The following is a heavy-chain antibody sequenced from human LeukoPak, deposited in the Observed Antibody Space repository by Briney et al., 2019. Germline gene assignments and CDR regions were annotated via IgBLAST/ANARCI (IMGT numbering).Heavy chain of an antibody. CDR3: AGCSSTSCRNWFDP. V-gene: IGHV4-4*09. CDR2: IYTSGST. Sequence: SETLSLTCTVSGGSISSYYWSLIRQPPGKGLEWIGYIYTSGSTNYNPSLKSRVTISVDTSKNQFSLKLSSVTAADTAVYYCAGCSSTSCRNWFDPWGQGTLVTVSS. D-gene: IGHD2-2*01. CDR1: GGSISSYY. J-gene: IGHJ5*02.